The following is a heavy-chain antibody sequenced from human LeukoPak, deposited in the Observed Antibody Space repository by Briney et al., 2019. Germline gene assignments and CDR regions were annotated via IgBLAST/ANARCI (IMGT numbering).Heavy chain of an antibody. Sequence: GGSLTLSCAASGFAFSKYAMSWVRQAPGKGLESISAISAGGGSTYYADSVKGQFTISRDNPKNTVFLQMNFLGAEDTAVYYCATGRSGWYDYFDYWGQGTPVTVSS. CDR2: ISAGGGST. CDR3: ATGRSGWYDYFDY. J-gene: IGHJ4*02. V-gene: IGHV3-23*01. CDR1: GFAFSKYA. D-gene: IGHD6-19*01.